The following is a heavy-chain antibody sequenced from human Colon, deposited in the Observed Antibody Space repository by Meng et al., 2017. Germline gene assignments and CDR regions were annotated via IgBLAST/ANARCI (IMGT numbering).Heavy chain of an antibody. CDR3: AREMSGTDWYFDL. CDR2: ISYSGST. Sequence: SETLSLTCTVPGGSISSVGFYWTWIRQLPGKGLEWIGYISYSGSTYYNPSLKSRFTISVDTSKNQFSLEVTSMTAADAAVYYCAREMSGTDWYFDLWGRGALVTVSS. D-gene: IGHD1-26*01. CDR1: GGSISSVGFY. J-gene: IGHJ2*01. V-gene: IGHV4-31*03.